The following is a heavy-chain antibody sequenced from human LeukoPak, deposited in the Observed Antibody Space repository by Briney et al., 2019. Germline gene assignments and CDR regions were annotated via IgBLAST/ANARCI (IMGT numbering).Heavy chain of an antibody. CDR3: ARDGWAAPLPLDEKFDY. CDR2: ISSSGSII. V-gene: IGHV3-48*03. J-gene: IGHJ4*02. CDR1: GITFSDYE. D-gene: IGHD1-26*01. Sequence: GGSLRLSCAASGITFSDYEMNWVRQAPGKGLEWVSYISSSGSIIYYADSVKGRFTISRDNAKNSLYLQMNSLRAEDTAVYYCARDGWAAPLPLDEKFDYWGQGTLVTVSS.